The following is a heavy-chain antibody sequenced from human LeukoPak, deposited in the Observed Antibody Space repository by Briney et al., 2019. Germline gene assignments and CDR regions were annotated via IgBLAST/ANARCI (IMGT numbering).Heavy chain of an antibody. Sequence: ASVKVSCKASGYTFTGYYMHWVRQAPGQGLEWMGSINPNSGGTNYVQKFQGRVTMTRDTSISTAYMELSRLRSDDTAVYYCARVLAARRSYYFDYWGQGTLVTVSS. V-gene: IGHV1-2*02. J-gene: IGHJ4*02. CDR2: INPNSGGT. D-gene: IGHD6-6*01. CDR1: GYTFTGYY. CDR3: ARVLAARRSYYFDY.